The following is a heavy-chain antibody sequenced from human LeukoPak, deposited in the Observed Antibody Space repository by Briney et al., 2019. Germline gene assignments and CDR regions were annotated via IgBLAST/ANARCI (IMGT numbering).Heavy chain of an antibody. J-gene: IGHJ5*01. CDR1: GFTFGSYA. Sequence: GGSLRLSCAASGFTFGSYAMSWVRQAPGKGLEWVSGISDSGDSTDYVDSVKGRFTISRDNSKNTLYLQMNSLRAEDTAVYYCAKSSLPVTTGYDWSDSWGQGTLVIVSS. CDR3: AKSSLPVTTGYDWSDS. D-gene: IGHD4-17*01. V-gene: IGHV3-23*01. CDR2: ISDSGDST.